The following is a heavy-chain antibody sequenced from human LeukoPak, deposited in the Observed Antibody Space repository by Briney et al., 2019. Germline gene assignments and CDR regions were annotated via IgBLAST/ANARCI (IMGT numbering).Heavy chain of an antibody. CDR2: ISSSSSYI. V-gene: IGHV3-21*01. J-gene: IGHJ4*02. CDR1: GFTFTSHS. CDR3: ARDFTRYDFWSGEFASY. Sequence: GGSLRLSCAASGFTFTSHSMNWVRQAPGKGLEWVSSISSSSSYIYYADSVKGRFTISRDNAKNSLYLQMNSLRAEDTAVYYCARDFTRYDFWSGEFASYRGQGTLVTVSS. D-gene: IGHD3-3*01.